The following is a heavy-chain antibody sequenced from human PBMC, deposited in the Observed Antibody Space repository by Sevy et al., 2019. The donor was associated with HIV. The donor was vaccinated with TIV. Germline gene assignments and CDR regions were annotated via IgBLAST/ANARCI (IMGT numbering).Heavy chain of an antibody. CDR3: ATDRKLLTAVGYYYGVDV. CDR2: FDPEDGET. V-gene: IGHV1-24*01. D-gene: IGHD2-15*01. Sequence: ASVKVSCKVSGYTLTELSIHWVRQAPGKGLEWMGGFDPEDGETIYAQKFQGKVTMTEDTSTDTAYMELSSLRSEDTAVYYCATDRKLLTAVGYYYGVDVWGQGTTVTVSS. J-gene: IGHJ6*02. CDR1: GYTLTELS.